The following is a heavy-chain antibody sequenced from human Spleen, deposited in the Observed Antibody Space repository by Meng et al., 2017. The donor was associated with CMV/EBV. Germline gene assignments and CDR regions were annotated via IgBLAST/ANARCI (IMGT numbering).Heavy chain of an antibody. D-gene: IGHD3-10*01. V-gene: IGHV4-34*01. J-gene: IGHJ4*02. CDR1: GGSFNDAF. Sequence: SETLSLTCAVYGGSFNDAFWTWLRQPPGKGLQWIGETSHGGTSNYNPSLKSRVTLSVDTSKKQFSLRLTSVTAADTAVYYCARYYYGSGSSSYFDYWGQGTLVTVSS. CDR3: ARYYYGSGSSSYFDY. CDR2: TSHGGTS.